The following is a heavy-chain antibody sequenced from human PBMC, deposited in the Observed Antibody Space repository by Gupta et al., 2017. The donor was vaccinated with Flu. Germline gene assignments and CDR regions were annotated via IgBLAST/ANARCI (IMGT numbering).Heavy chain of an antibody. Sequence: LEWVGRIRSKANSYATAYAASVKGRFTISRDDSKNTAYLQMNSLKTEDTAVYYCMATYDFWSGDYYYYYMDVWGKGTTVTVSS. J-gene: IGHJ6*03. CDR2: IRSKANSYAT. D-gene: IGHD3-3*01. CDR3: MATYDFWSGDYYYYYMDV. V-gene: IGHV3-73*01.